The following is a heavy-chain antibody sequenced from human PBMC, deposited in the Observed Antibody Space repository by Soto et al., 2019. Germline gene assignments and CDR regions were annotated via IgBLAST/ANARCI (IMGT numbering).Heavy chain of an antibody. CDR1: GYSFSNYG. D-gene: IGHD4-17*01. CDR2: ISPYNGDT. J-gene: IGHJ6*02. V-gene: IGHV1-18*01. Sequence: ASVKVSCKASGYSFSNYGISWVRQAPGQGLEWMGWISPYNGDTKYAQKVQGRVTMTTDTSTNTAYMEMSSLRFDDTAVYYCARDQIAIYGNELVDVWGQGTSVTVSS. CDR3: ARDQIAIYGNELVDV.